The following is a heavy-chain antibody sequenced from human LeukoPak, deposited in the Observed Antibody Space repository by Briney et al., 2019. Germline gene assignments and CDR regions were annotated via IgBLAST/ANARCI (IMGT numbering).Heavy chain of an antibody. CDR1: GGFISSGGYY. CDR2: IYSSGST. Sequence: PSETLSLTCTVSGGFISSGGYYWSWIRQHPGKGLEWIGRIYSSGSTNYNPSLKSRVTMSVDTSNNQFSLKLSSVTAADTAVYYCARGRGPGFDPWGQGTLVTVSS. V-gene: IGHV4-61*08. CDR3: ARGRGPGFDP. D-gene: IGHD3-10*01. J-gene: IGHJ5*02.